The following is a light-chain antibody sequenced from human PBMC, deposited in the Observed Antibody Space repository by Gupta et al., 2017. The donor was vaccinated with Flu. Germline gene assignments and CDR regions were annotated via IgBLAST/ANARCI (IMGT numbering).Light chain of an antibody. J-gene: IGKJ1*01. CDR1: QSISNT. Sequence: DIQMTQSPSSLSAAVGDRVTITCRASQSISNTLDWYQQRPGKAPKVLIYTTSKLQSGVASRFSSSGSGTDFTLTISSLQPEDSATYCCLQSYDPRTFGQGTKVEI. CDR3: LQSYDPRT. CDR2: TTS. V-gene: IGKV1-39*01.